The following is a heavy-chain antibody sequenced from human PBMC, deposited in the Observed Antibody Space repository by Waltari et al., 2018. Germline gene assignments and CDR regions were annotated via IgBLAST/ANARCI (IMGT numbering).Heavy chain of an antibody. V-gene: IGHV3-21*01. CDR1: GFTFSSYS. D-gene: IGHD5-12*01. CDR3: VSWEEYSGYGGRAFDI. Sequence: EVQLVESGGGLVKPGGSLRLSCAASGFTFSSYSMNWVRQAPGKGLEWVSSISSISSYIYYADSVKGRFTISRDNAKNSLYLQMNSLRAEDTAVYYCVSWEEYSGYGGRAFDIWGQGTMVTVSS. J-gene: IGHJ3*02. CDR2: ISSISSYI.